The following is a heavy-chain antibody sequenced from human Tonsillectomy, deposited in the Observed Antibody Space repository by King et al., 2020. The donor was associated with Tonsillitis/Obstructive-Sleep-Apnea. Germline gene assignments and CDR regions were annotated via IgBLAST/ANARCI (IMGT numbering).Heavy chain of an antibody. Sequence: VQLQESGPGLVKPSETLSLTCSVSGGSISSYYWSWIRQPPGKGLEWIGYIYYSGSTNYNPSLKSRVTISVDTSKSQFSLKLNSVTAADTAVYYCARGDGNYEGGVYYYYYMDVWGKGTTVTVSS. J-gene: IGHJ6*03. CDR1: GGSISSYY. D-gene: IGHD4-17*01. CDR2: IYYSGST. CDR3: ARGDGNYEGGVYYYYYMDV. V-gene: IGHV4-59*01.